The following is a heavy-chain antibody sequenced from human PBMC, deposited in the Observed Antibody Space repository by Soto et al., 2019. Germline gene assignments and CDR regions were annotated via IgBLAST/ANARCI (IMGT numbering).Heavy chain of an antibody. CDR1: GYTFTNYV. D-gene: IGHD2-8*02. CDR2: INAGTGNT. CDR3: ARGRASWYWDS. V-gene: IGHV1-3*01. Sequence: ASVKVSCKTFGYTFTNYVIHWVRQAPGQGLEWMGWINAGTGNTKYSQKLQDRLTISRDTSAATAYLDLSRLASEDTAVYYCARGRASWYWDSWGHGTLVTVSS. J-gene: IGHJ5*01.